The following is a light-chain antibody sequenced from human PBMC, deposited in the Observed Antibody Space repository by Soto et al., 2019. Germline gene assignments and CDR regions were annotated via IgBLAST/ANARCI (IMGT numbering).Light chain of an antibody. CDR3: QQYNHYWT. Sequence: DIQMTQSPSTLSASVGDRVTITCRASQSISSWLARYQQKPGKAPKVLIYDASSLESGVPSRVSGSVYGTEFTLTISSLQPDDFATYYCQQYNHYWTFGQGTRVEIK. CDR2: DAS. J-gene: IGKJ1*01. CDR1: QSISSW. V-gene: IGKV1-5*01.